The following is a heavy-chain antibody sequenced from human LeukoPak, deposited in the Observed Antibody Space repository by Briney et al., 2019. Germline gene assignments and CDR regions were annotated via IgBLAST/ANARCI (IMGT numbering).Heavy chain of an antibody. D-gene: IGHD2-2*02. CDR3: ASVPDYCSSTSCYTFGC. CDR1: GYTFTSYG. CDR2: ISAYNGNT. V-gene: IGHV1-18*01. J-gene: IGHJ4*02. Sequence: GASVKVSCKPSGYTFTSYGISWVRQAPGQGLEWMGWISAYNGNTNYAQKLQGRVTMTTDTSTSTAYMELRSLRSDDTAVYYCASVPDYCSSTSCYTFGCWGQGTLVTVSS.